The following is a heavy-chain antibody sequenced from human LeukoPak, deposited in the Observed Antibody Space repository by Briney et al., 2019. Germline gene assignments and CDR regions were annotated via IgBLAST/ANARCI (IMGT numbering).Heavy chain of an antibody. CDR1: GFTFSNAW. J-gene: IGHJ4*02. Sequence: GGSLRLSCAASGFTFSNAWMSWVRQAPGKGLEWVGRIKSKTDGGTTDYAAPVKGRFTISRDDSKNTLYLQMNSLKTEDTAVYYCTTDSYYYDSSGYLPFDYWGQGTLVIVSS. D-gene: IGHD3-22*01. CDR2: IKSKTDGGTT. CDR3: TTDSYYYDSSGYLPFDY. V-gene: IGHV3-15*01.